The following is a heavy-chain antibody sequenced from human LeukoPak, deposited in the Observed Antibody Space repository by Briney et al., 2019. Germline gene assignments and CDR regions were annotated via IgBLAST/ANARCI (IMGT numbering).Heavy chain of an antibody. Sequence: PGRSLRLSCAASGFTFGSYGMHWVRQAPGKGLEWVAVIWYDGSNKYYADSVKGRFTISRDNSKNTLYLQMNSLRAEDTAVYYCARATVQDSSWGTQLHFDYWGQGTLVTVSS. V-gene: IGHV3-33*01. D-gene: IGHD6-13*01. J-gene: IGHJ4*02. CDR3: ARATVQDSSWGTQLHFDY. CDR1: GFTFGSYG. CDR2: IWYDGSNK.